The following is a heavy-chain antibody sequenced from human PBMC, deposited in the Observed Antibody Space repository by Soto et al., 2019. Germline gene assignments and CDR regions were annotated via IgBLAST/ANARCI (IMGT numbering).Heavy chain of an antibody. V-gene: IGHV6-1*01. J-gene: IGHJ6*02. CDR3: ERGVDGKYGMEV. CDR2: TYYRSKWYN. D-gene: IGHD6-19*01. CDR1: WYSFSINSAA. Sequence: SQPLXLTCAISWYSFSINSAAFNLIMQSPSRCLEWMGRTYYRSKWYNDYAVSVKSRITINTDTYKNQFSLQLNSVTPEDTDVYSCERGVDGKYGMEVWGQGTTVKVYS.